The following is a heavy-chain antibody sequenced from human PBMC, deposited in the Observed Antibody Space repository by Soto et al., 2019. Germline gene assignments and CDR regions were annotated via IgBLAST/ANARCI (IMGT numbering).Heavy chain of an antibody. D-gene: IGHD1-1*01. Sequence: GGSLRLSCATSGFTFSSNGMSWVRQAPGKGLDWVSGISGSGRNTYYADSVKGRFTISRDNSKNMLFLQINGLRAEDTAVYYCAKDPPTTGTTFDYWGRGTLVTVSS. CDR2: ISGSGRNT. J-gene: IGHJ4*02. CDR3: AKDPPTTGTTFDY. V-gene: IGHV3-23*01. CDR1: GFTFSSNG.